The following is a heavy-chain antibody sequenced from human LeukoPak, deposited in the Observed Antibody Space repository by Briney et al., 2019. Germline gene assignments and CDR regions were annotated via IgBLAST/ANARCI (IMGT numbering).Heavy chain of an antibody. D-gene: IGHD1-26*01. J-gene: IGHJ4*02. V-gene: IGHV3-23*01. CDR1: GFTFTNYG. CDR2: FSGGST. CDR3: ARFYANEWELPH. Sequence: GGSLRLSCVASGFTFTNYGMNWVRQTPGKGLEWVSGFSGGSTYYTDSVKGRFTISRDNSKNTLYLQMNSLRAEDTAVYYCARFYANEWELPHWGQGTLVTVSS.